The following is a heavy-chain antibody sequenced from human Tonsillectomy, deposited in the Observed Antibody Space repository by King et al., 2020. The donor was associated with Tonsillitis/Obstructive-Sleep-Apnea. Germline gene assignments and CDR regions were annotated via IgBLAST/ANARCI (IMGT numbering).Heavy chain of an antibody. V-gene: IGHV1-46*01. D-gene: IGHD4-17*01. CDR2: INPSGCST. CDR3: AGGATTVTKGPNWFDP. CDR1: GYTFTSYY. Sequence: QLVQSGAEVKKPGASVKVSCKASGYTFTSYYMHWVRQAPGQGLEWMGIINPSGCSTSYAQKFQGRVTMTRDTSTSTVYMELSSLRSEDTAVYYCAGGATTVTKGPNWFDPWGQGTLVTVSS. J-gene: IGHJ5*02.